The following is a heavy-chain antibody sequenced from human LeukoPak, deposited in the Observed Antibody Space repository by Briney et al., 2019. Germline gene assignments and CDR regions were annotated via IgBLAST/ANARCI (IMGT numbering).Heavy chain of an antibody. CDR3: AKDRGY. Sequence: AWSLRLSCAASGFTFRNYGMTWVQQAPGKGLEWVSDISGGAGSKVYADTVKSGFTISRDNSKNTLYLQMNSVRAEDTAIYYCAKDRGYWGQGKLVKISS. J-gene: IGHJ4*02. D-gene: IGHD5-24*01. CDR1: GFTFRNYG. CDR2: ISGGAGSK. V-gene: IGHV3-23*01.